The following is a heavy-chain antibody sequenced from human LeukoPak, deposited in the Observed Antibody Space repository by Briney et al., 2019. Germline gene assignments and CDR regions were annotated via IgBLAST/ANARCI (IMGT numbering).Heavy chain of an antibody. CDR3: AKDSVPGYSYGRLFDY. CDR1: GFTFDDYA. Sequence: PGGSLRLSCAASGFTFDDYAMHWVRQAPGKGLEWVSLISWDGGSTYYADSVKGRFTISRDNSKNSLYLQMNSLRAEDTALYYCAKDSVPGYSYGRLFDYWGQGTLVTVSS. CDR2: ISWDGGST. V-gene: IGHV3-43D*03. D-gene: IGHD5-18*01. J-gene: IGHJ4*02.